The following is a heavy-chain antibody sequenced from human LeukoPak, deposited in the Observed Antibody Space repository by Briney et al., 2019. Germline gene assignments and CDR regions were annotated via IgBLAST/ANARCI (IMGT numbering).Heavy chain of an antibody. D-gene: IGHD3-9*01. J-gene: IGHJ4*02. Sequence: GGSLRLSCAASGFTFSSYAMHWVRQAPGKGLEWVAVISYDGSNEYYADSVKGRFTIPRDNSKNTLYLQMNSLRAEDTAVYYCARESIFLEYYFDYWGQGTLVTVSS. CDR2: ISYDGSNE. CDR1: GFTFSSYA. V-gene: IGHV3-30-3*01. CDR3: ARESIFLEYYFDY.